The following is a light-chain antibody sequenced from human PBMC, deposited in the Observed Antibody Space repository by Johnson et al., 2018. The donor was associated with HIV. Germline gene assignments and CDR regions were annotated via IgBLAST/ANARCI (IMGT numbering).Light chain of an antibody. CDR2: ENN. V-gene: IGLV1-51*02. CDR3: GTWDSSLSAYV. Sequence: QSVLTQPPSVSAAPGQKVTISCSGSSSNIGNNYVSWYQQLPGTAPKLLIYENNKRPSGIPDRFSSSKSGTSATLGITGLQTGDEADYYCGTWDSSLSAYVVGTGTKVTGL. J-gene: IGLJ1*01. CDR1: SSNIGNNY.